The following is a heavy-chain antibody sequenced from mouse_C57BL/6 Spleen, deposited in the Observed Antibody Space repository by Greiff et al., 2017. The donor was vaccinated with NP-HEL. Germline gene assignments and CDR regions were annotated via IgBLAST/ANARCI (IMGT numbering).Heavy chain of an antibody. D-gene: IGHD4-1*01. CDR1: GYTFTSYW. V-gene: IGHV1-64*01. Sequence: QVQLQQPGAELVKPGASVKLSCKASGYTFTSYWMHWVKQRPGQGLAWIGMIHPNSGSTNYNEKFKSKATLTVDKSSSTAYMQLSSLTSEDSAVYYCARGGWDEGYAMDYWGQGTSVTVSS. J-gene: IGHJ4*01. CDR2: IHPNSGST. CDR3: ARGGWDEGYAMDY.